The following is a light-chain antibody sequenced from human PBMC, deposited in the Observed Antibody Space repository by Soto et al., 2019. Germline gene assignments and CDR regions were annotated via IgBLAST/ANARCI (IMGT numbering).Light chain of an antibody. CDR2: GTS. V-gene: IGKV3-20*01. Sequence: EIVLTQSPGTLSLSPGERATLSCRASKILSNSYLPWYQQKPGQAPRLLIYGTSRRATGIPDRISGSGSGTDFTLTVSRLDPEDFAVYFCQYFDFGDSRWTFGQGTKVEV. CDR1: KILSNSY. J-gene: IGKJ1*01. CDR3: QYFDFGDSRWT.